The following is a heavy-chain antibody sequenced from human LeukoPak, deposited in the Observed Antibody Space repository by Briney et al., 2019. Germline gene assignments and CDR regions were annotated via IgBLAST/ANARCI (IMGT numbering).Heavy chain of an antibody. J-gene: IGHJ4*02. CDR1: GFTFSNAW. Sequence: GGSLRLSCAASGFTFSNAWMSWVRQAPGKGLEWVGRIKSKTDGGTTDYAAPVKGRFTISRDDSKNTLYLQMNSLKTEDTAVYYCTTDLERGGYSYGWGSNRGQGTLVTVSS. V-gene: IGHV3-15*01. D-gene: IGHD5-18*01. CDR2: IKSKTDGGTT. CDR3: TTDLERGGYSYGWGSN.